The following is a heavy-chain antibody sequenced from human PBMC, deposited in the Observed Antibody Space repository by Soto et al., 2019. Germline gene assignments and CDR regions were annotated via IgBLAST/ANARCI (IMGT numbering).Heavy chain of an antibody. D-gene: IGHD1-7*01. J-gene: IGHJ6*02. CDR1: GYTFTTEG. CDR3: ARDLGLELPIHMDV. V-gene: IGHV1-18*01. Sequence: QVHLVQSGAEVKKPGASVKVSCKASGYTFTTEGFSWVRQAPGQGLEWMGWISTYTGNTNYAPKLQGRVTMTTDTSTSTAYMELRSLRSDDTAVYYCARDLGLELPIHMDVWGQGTTVTV. CDR2: ISTYTGNT.